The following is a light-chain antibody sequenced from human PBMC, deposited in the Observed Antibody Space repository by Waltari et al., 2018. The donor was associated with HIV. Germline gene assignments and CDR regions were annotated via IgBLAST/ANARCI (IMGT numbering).Light chain of an antibody. CDR3: GTWDSSLSAGHWV. CDR2: DKN. Sequence: QSVLTQPPSVSAAPGQKVTISCSGSSSNIGNNYVSWYQQLPGTAPKLLIYDKNKGPSGILDRSAGSKAGTSATLGITGLQTGDEADYYCGTWDSSLSAGHWVFGGGTKLTVL. J-gene: IGLJ3*02. CDR1: SSNIGNNY. V-gene: IGLV1-51*01.